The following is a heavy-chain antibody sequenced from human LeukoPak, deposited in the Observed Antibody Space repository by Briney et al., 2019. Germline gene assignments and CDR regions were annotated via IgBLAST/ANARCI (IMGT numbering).Heavy chain of an antibody. CDR1: GDSVSINSAA. Sequence: SQTLSLTCAISGDSVSINSAAWNWIRQSPSKGLEWLGRTYYRSKWYNDYAVSVKSRITINPDTSKNQFSLQLNTVTPEDTAVYYCAREAPVAAAGTNWFDPWGQGTLVTVSS. CDR2: TYYRSKWYN. J-gene: IGHJ5*02. CDR3: AREAPVAAAGTNWFDP. V-gene: IGHV6-1*01. D-gene: IGHD6-13*01.